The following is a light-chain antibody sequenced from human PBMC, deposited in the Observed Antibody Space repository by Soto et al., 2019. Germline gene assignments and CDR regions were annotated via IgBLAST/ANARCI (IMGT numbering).Light chain of an antibody. CDR1: HTIATY. CDR2: GAS. J-gene: IGKJ2*01. V-gene: IGKV1-39*01. CDR3: QQFYYYPHT. Sequence: EIQMTQSPSSLSASVGDTVTLTCRASHTIATYLNWYRQKSGQVPEVLIYGASSLQPGVPARFTGSGYGTDFTLTISSLQPEEFATYFCQQFYYYPHTFGQGTKLEV.